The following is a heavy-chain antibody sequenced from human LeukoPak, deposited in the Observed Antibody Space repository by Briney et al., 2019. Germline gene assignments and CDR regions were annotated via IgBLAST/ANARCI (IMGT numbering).Heavy chain of an antibody. J-gene: IGHJ4*02. D-gene: IGHD3-22*01. CDR2: IRQDDK. V-gene: IGHV3-7*03. CDR1: GFTFSNYW. Sequence: SGGSLRLSCVASGFTFSNYWMSWVRQAPGKGLEWVASIRQDDKYYVDSVRGRFTISRDNSKNTLYLQMNSLRAEDTAVFYCAKRDSSGSYYFDYWGQGTLVTVSS. CDR3: AKRDSSGSYYFDY.